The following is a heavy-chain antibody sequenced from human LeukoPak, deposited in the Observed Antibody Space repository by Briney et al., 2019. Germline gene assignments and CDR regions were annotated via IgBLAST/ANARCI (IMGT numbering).Heavy chain of an antibody. CDR2: IRYDGSNK. Sequence: PGGSLRLSCAASGFTFSSYGMHWVRQAPGKGLGGGAFIRYDGSNKYYADSVKGRFTISRDNSKNTLYLQMKSLRAEDTAVYYCAKGGGYEAQYYYYYLDVWGKGTTVTISS. CDR3: AKGGGYEAQYYYYYLDV. V-gene: IGHV3-30*02. J-gene: IGHJ6*03. D-gene: IGHD5-12*01. CDR1: GFTFSSYG.